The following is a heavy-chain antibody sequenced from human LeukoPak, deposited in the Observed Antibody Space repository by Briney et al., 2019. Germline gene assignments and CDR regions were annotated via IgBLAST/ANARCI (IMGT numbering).Heavy chain of an antibody. CDR2: ISGSGGST. Sequence: GGSLRLSCAASGFTFSSYAMSWVRQAPGKGLEWVSAISGSGGSTYYADSVKGRFTISRDNSKNTLYLQMNSLRAEDTAVYHCAKDRRYNWNDPIFDYWGQGTLVTVSS. D-gene: IGHD1-20*01. J-gene: IGHJ4*02. CDR1: GFTFSSYA. V-gene: IGHV3-23*01. CDR3: AKDRRYNWNDPIFDY.